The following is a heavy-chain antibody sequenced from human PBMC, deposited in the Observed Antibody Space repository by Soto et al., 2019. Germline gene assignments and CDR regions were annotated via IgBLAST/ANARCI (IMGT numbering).Heavy chain of an antibody. V-gene: IGHV1-2*04. D-gene: IGHD1-26*01. CDR2: INTNSGGT. Sequence: QVQLVQSGAEAKEPGASVKVSCKDSGYTFTGYHIHWVRQAPGQGLERMGWINTNSGGTNYAQKFQGWVTMTRDTSINTAYVELSRLRSDDTAVYYCARWVGASNWFDPWGQGTLVTVSS. CDR1: GYTFTGYH. J-gene: IGHJ5*02. CDR3: ARWVGASNWFDP.